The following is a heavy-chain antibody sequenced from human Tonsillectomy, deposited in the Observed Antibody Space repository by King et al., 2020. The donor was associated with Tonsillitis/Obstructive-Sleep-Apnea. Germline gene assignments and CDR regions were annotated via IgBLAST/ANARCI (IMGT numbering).Heavy chain of an antibody. Sequence: QLVQSGGGVVQPGGSLRLSCAASGFTFRSFGMHWVRQAPGKGLEWVAVISYDESNQYYADSVRGRFSISRDNSNNTLYLQMNNVRPGDTAVYNCVKAPRKTSNSWPFDYWGQGTLVAVSS. CDR3: VKAPRKTSNSWPFDY. CDR1: GFTFRSFG. J-gene: IGHJ4*02. V-gene: IGHV3-30*18. CDR2: ISYDESNQ. D-gene: IGHD2/OR15-2a*01.